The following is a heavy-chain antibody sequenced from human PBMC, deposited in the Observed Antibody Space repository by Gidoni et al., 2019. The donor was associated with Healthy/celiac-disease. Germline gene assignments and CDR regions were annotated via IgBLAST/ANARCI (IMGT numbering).Heavy chain of an antibody. J-gene: IGHJ6*02. Sequence: QVQLQESGPGLVKPSETLSLTCTVSGGSVSSGSYYWSWIRQPPGKGLEWIGYIYYSGSTNYNTSLKSRVTISVDTSKNQFSLKLSSVTAADTAVYYCARDSRSYGDYYDSSFGGCCAGMDVWGQGTTVTVSS. CDR1: GGSVSSGSYY. CDR3: ARDSRSYGDYYDSSFGGCCAGMDV. CDR2: IYYSGST. D-gene: IGHD3-22*01. V-gene: IGHV4-61*01.